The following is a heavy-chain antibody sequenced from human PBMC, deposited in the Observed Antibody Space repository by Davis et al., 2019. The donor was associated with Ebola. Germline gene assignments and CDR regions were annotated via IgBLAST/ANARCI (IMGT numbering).Heavy chain of an antibody. D-gene: IGHD1-7*01. J-gene: IGHJ6*02. CDR1: GGSFSGYY. CDR2: IYYSGST. CDR3: ACITGTWRNYYYYYGMDV. V-gene: IGHV4-39*01. Sequence: LPCAVYGGSFSGYYWGWIRQPPGKGLEWIGSIYYSGSTYYNPSLKSRVTISVDTSKNQFSLKLSSVTAADTAVYYCACITGTWRNYYYYYGMDVWGQGTTVTVSS.